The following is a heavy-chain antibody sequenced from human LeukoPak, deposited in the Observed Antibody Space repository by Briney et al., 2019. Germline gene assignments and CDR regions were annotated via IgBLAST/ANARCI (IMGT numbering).Heavy chain of an antibody. CDR3: ARGGYSFHY. CDR2: LHADGSEM. V-gene: IGHV3-7*01. J-gene: IGHJ4*02. D-gene: IGHD5-12*01. Sequence: GGSLRLSCAAYGFSLSGYWMSWVRQAPGKGLEWVARLHADGSEMYYVDSVKGRFTISRDNTKNSLYVQVNSLRVEDTAVYYCARGGYSFHYLGQGTLVTVSS. CDR1: GFSLSGYW.